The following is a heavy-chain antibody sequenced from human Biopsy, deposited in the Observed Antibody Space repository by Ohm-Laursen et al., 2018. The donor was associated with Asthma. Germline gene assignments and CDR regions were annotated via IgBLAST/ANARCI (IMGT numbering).Heavy chain of an antibody. D-gene: IGHD1-26*01. CDR3: ARHSGNYYAQLNY. CDR2: ISYTGST. Sequence: SDTLSLTCPVSADSISSNNFYWGWIRQPAGKGLEWIATISYTGSTYYNPSLKSRVTISVDTSKNQFSLKLSSVTAADTAVYYCARHSGNYYAQLNYWGQGTLVTVSS. J-gene: IGHJ4*02. CDR1: ADSISSNNFY. V-gene: IGHV4-39*01.